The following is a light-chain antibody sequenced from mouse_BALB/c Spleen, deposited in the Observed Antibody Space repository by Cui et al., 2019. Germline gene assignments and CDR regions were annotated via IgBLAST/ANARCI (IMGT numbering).Light chain of an antibody. CDR3: QHFWGTPWT. CDR2: AAT. CDR1: ENIYSN. V-gene: IGKV12-46*01. J-gene: IGKJ1*01. Sequence: DFQMPQSPPSLPVSVGETVTITCRASENIYSNLAWYQQKQGKSPQLLVYAATNLADGVPSRFSGSGSGTQYSLKINSLQSEDFGSYYCQHFWGTPWTFGGGTKLEIK.